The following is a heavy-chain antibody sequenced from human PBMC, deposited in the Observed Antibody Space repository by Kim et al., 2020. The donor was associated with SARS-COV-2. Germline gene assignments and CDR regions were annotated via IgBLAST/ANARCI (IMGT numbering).Heavy chain of an antibody. CDR3: AKVLAGPEISSPFDP. CDR1: GFTFSSYG. Sequence: GGSLRLSCAASGFTFSSYGMHWVRQAPGKGLEWVAVISYDGSNKYYADSVKGRFTISRDNSKNTLYLQMNSLRAEDTAVYYCAKVLAGPEISSPFDPWGQGTLVTVSS. J-gene: IGHJ5*02. D-gene: IGHD3-3*02. CDR2: ISYDGSNK. V-gene: IGHV3-30*18.